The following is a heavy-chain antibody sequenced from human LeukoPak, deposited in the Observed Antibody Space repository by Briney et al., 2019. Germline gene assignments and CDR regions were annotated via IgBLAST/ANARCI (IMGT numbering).Heavy chain of an antibody. V-gene: IGHV3-21*01. CDR3: ARDPRTLGGATPDAFDI. Sequence: AGGSLRLSCAASGFTFSSYSMNWVRQAPGKGLEWVSSISSSSTYIYYIDSVKGRFTISRDNAKISLYLQMNSLRAEDTAVYYCARDPRTLGGATPDAFDIWGQGTMVTVSS. D-gene: IGHD1-26*01. J-gene: IGHJ3*02. CDR2: ISSSSTYI. CDR1: GFTFSSYS.